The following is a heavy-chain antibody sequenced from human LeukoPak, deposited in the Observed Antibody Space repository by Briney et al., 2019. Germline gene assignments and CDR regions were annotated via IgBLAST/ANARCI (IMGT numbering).Heavy chain of an antibody. CDR2: ISGSGYTT. Sequence: PGGSLRLSCAASGFTFSTYAMAWVRQAPGKGLEWVSAISGSGYTTFYGDSVKGRFTISRGNSKNTLYLQMDSLRADDSAVYYCAKGSNSGGYLEFDYWGRGPLVTVSS. CDR3: AKGSNSGGYLEFDY. V-gene: IGHV3-23*01. J-gene: IGHJ4*02. CDR1: GFTFSTYA. D-gene: IGHD1-26*01.